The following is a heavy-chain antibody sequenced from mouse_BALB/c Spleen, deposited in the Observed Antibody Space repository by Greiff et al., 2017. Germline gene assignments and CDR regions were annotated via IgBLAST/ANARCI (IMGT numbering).Heavy chain of an antibody. CDR1: GFNFKDTY. V-gene: IGHV14-3*02. J-gene: IGHJ3*01. CDR3: APYYGSSFPFAY. CDR2: IDPANGNT. Sequence: VQLQQSGAELVKPGASVKLSCTASGFNFKDTYMHWVKQRPEQGLEWIGRIDPANGNTKYDPKFQGKATITADTSSNTAYLQLSSLTSEDTAVYYCAPYYGSSFPFAYWGQGTLVTVSA. D-gene: IGHD1-1*01.